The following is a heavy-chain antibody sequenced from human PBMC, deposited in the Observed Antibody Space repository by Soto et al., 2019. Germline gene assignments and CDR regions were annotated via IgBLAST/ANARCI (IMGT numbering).Heavy chain of an antibody. CDR3: ARGVVGTGWFDP. CDR1: GFTFSSYW. J-gene: IGHJ5*02. D-gene: IGHD2-2*01. V-gene: IGHV3-7*03. CDR2: IKQDGSEK. Sequence: EVQLVESGGGLVQPGGSLRLSCAAPGFTFSSYWMSWVRQAPGKGLEWVANIKQDGSEKYYVDSVKGRFTISRDNAKNSLYLQMNSLRAEDTAVYYCARGVVGTGWFDPWGQGTLVTVSS.